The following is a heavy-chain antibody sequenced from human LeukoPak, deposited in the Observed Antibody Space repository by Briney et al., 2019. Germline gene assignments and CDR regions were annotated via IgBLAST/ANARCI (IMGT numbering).Heavy chain of an antibody. CDR1: GFTFDDYT. D-gene: IGHD4-17*01. V-gene: IGHV3-43*01. CDR3: AKGNGEQGYYYYYGMDV. Sequence: GGSLRLSCAASGFTFDDYTMHWVRQAPGKGLEWVSLISWDGGSTYYADSVKGRFTISRDNSKNSLYLQMNSLRTEDTALYYCAKGNGEQGYYYYYGMDVWGQGTTVTASS. J-gene: IGHJ6*02. CDR2: ISWDGGST.